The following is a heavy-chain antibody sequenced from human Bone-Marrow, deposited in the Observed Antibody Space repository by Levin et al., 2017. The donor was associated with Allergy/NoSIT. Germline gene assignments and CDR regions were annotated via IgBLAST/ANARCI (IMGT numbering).Heavy chain of an antibody. CDR3: ARVKIRTAPEMSYYFDL. D-gene: IGHD3-10*01. Sequence: AGGSLRLSCKASGYTFSNYDINWVRKAAGQGLEWMGWMNPNSETTGYAQKFQGRVSMTRNASITTAYMELTSLTSEDTALYFCARVKIRTAPEMSYYFDLWGQGTLVTVSS. J-gene: IGHJ4*02. CDR2: MNPNSETT. CDR1: GYTFSNYD. V-gene: IGHV1-8*01.